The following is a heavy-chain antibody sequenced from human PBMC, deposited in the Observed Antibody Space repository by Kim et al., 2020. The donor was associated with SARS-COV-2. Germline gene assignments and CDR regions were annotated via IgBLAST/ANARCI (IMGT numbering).Heavy chain of an antibody. V-gene: IGHV3-23*01. Sequence: GYVKGRFTIARDKTKKKLYLQRNSLRAEDTAVYYCAKAITYSYSSGAFDYWGQGTLVTVSS. CDR3: AKAITYSYSSGAFDY. D-gene: IGHD6-6*01. J-gene: IGHJ4*02.